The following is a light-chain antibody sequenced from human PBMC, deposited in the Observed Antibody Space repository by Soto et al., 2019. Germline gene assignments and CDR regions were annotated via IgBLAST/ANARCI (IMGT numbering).Light chain of an antibody. J-gene: IGLJ3*02. CDR2: EVT. CDR3: SSYTITGTRV. V-gene: IGLV2-14*01. CDR1: SSDVGGYDY. Sequence: QSALTQPASVSGSPGQSITISCTGTSSDVGGYDYVSWYQQHPGKAPKLMIYEVTNRPSGVSNRFSGSKSGNTASLPISGLQAEDEADYYCSSYTITGTRVFGGGTKLTVL.